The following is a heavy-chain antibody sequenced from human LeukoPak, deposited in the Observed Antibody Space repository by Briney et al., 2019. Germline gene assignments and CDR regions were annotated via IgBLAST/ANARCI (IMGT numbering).Heavy chain of an antibody. CDR1: GGSISSGGYS. J-gene: IGHJ4*02. Sequence: SETLSLTCTVSGGSISSGGYSWSWIRQPPGKGLEWIGYIYHSGSTYYNPSLKSRVTISVDRSKNQFSLKLSSVTAADTAVYYCARGVIGYGDYEGLWYFDYWGQGTLVTVSS. V-gene: IGHV4-30-2*01. CDR2: IYHSGST. D-gene: IGHD4-17*01. CDR3: ARGVIGYGDYEGLWYFDY.